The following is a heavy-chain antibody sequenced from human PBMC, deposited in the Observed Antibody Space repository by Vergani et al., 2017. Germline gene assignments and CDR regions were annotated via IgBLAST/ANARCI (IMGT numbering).Heavy chain of an antibody. CDR1: GFTFSSYA. D-gene: IGHD3-3*01. J-gene: IGHJ3*02. Sequence: EVQLLESGGGLVQPGGSLRLSCAASGFTFSSYAMSWVRQAPGKGLEWVSAISGSGGSTYYADSVKGRFTISRDNSKNTLYLQMNSLRAEDTAVYYCARASITIFGVADDAFDIWGQGTMVTVSS. CDR3: ARASITIFGVADDAFDI. CDR2: ISGSGGST. V-gene: IGHV3-23*01.